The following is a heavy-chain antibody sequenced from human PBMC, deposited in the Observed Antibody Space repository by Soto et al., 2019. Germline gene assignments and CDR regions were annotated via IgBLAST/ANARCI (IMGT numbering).Heavy chain of an antibody. J-gene: IGHJ4*02. CDR3: AASRKGGWTCDY. V-gene: IGHV4-31*03. D-gene: IGHD6-19*01. CDR2: VHYSGNT. Sequence: QVQLQESGPGLVTPSQTLSLSCTVSGDSISSGAYYWSWVRQFPGKGLEWIGYVHYSGNTFYTPSLKSRLSLSLDTSQNQCSLNLNSVTAADTAVYYCAASRKGGWTCDYWGQGTLVTVAS. CDR1: GDSISSGAYY.